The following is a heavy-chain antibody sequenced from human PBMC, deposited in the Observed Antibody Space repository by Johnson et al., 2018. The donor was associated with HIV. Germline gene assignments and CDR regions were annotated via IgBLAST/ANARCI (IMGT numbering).Heavy chain of an antibody. V-gene: IGHV3-23*04. CDR2: TTIDGDVT. Sequence: VQLVESGGGLVQPGGSLRLSCAASGFTFSRFVMTWVRQAPGKGLEWVSATTIDGDVTYYAHSVQGRFIISRDNSKNTLSLQMNNLRVEDTGIYHCARVGDSFGFDVWGQGTMVTFSS. J-gene: IGHJ3*01. CDR3: ARVGDSFGFDV. D-gene: IGHD3-16*01. CDR1: GFTFSRFV.